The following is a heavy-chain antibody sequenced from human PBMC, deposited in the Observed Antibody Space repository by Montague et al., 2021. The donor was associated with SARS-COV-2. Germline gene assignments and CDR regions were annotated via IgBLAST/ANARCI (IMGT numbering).Heavy chain of an antibody. CDR2: IYHTGGT. J-gene: IGHJ4*02. D-gene: IGHD3-9*01. V-gene: IGHV4-39*01. Sequence: SETLSLTCTVSHGSTSSSSYYWGWIRQPPGKGLEWIGGIYHTGGTYNNPSLKSRVTLSVDTSRNQFSPKVSSVTAAETAKYYCAVVDILTGYSLNYWGQGTLVTVSS. CDR1: HGSTSSSSYY. CDR3: AVVDILTGYSLNY.